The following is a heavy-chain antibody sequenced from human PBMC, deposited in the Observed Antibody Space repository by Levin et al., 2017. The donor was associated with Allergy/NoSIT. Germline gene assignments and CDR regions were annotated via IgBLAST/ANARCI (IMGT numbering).Heavy chain of an antibody. V-gene: IGHV1-69*01. CDR2: IIPIFGTA. CDR3: ARIRHMFQNPYYYYGMDV. J-gene: IGHJ6*02. Sequence: KISCKASGGTFSSYAISWVRQAPGQGLEWMGGIIPIFGTANYAQKFQGRVTITADESTSTAYMELSSLRSEDTAVYYCARIRHMFQNPYYYYGMDVWGQGTTVTVSS. CDR1: GGTFSSYA. D-gene: IGHD3-10*02.